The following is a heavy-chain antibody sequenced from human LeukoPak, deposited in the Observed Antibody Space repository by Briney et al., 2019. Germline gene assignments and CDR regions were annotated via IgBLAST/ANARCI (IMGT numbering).Heavy chain of an antibody. J-gene: IGHJ3*02. D-gene: IGHD3-22*01. CDR2: INHSVTT. CDR3: ARECYDNNKAHAFDI. V-gene: IGHV4-34*01. Sequence: SETLSLTCAVYGGSFSSYYWSWIRQPPGKGLECIGEINHSVTTNYNPSVKSRVTISVDTSKNQFSLKLSCVTGADTAVYYCARECYDNNKAHAFDIWGQGTMVTVSS. CDR1: GGSFSSYY.